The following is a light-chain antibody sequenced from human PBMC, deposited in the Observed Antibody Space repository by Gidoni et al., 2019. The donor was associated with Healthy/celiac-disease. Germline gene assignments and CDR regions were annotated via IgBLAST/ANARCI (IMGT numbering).Light chain of an antibody. CDR2: DAS. Sequence: DIQMTQSPSSLSASVGDRVTITCQASQDISNYLNWYQQKPGKAPKLLIYDASNLETGVPSRFSGSGSGTDFTFTISSLQPEDIATYYCQQYDNLPITFGQETRLKIK. CDR3: QQYDNLPIT. J-gene: IGKJ5*01. CDR1: QDISNY. V-gene: IGKV1-33*01.